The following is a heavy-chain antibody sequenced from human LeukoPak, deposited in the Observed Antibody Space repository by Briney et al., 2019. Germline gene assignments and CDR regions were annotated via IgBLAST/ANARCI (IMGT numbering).Heavy chain of an antibody. J-gene: IGHJ4*02. D-gene: IGHD3-9*01. V-gene: IGHV3-48*02. CDR1: GFSFTDYP. CDR2: IRTTAEGAKYA. CDR3: ATDERYAFDY. Sequence: GGSLRLSCATSGFSFTDYPMNWVRQAPGKGLEWISNIRTTAEGAKYAYYADSVKGRVTISRDDGKNTLYLHMNSLRDDDTAVYYCATDERYAFDYWGQGILVTVSS.